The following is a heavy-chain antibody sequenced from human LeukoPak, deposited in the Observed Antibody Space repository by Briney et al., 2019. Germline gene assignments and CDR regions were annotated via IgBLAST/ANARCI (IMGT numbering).Heavy chain of an antibody. J-gene: IGHJ4*02. V-gene: IGHV4-4*07. CDR1: GASISSNY. CDR3: AREGRSSTPGY. D-gene: IGHD2-15*01. Sequence: SETLSLTCTVSGASISSNYWTWARQPAGKGLEWMGRISRSGSTDYNPSLKRRITMSVDTSKNQFSQKLSSVTAADTAVYYCAREGRSSTPGYWGQGVLVTVSS. CDR2: ISRSGST.